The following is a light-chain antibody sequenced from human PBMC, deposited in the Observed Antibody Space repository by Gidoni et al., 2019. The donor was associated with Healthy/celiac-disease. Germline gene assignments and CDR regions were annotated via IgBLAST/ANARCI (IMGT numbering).Light chain of an antibody. V-gene: IGLV3-21*04. CDR2: YDS. Sequence: SYVPTQPPSVSVAPGKTARITCGGNNIGRKSVHWYQQKPGQAPVLVIYYDSDRPSGIPERFSGSNSGNTATLTISRVEAGDEADYYCQVWDSSSDHPVFGGGTKLTVL. CDR1: NIGRKS. J-gene: IGLJ3*02. CDR3: QVWDSSSDHPV.